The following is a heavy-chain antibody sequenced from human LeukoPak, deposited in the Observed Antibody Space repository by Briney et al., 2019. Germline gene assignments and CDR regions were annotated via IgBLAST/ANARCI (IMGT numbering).Heavy chain of an antibody. D-gene: IGHD3-22*01. V-gene: IGHV1-2*06. CDR1: GYTFTGYY. Sequence: ASVKVSCKASGYTFTGYYMHWVRQAPGQGLEWMGLINPNSGGTNYAQKFQGRVTMTRDTSISTAYMELSRLRSDDTAVYYCAANYDSSGYYRQPPYYYYYMDVWGKGTTVTVSS. CDR2: INPNSGGT. CDR3: AANYDSSGYYRQPPYYYYYMDV. J-gene: IGHJ6*03.